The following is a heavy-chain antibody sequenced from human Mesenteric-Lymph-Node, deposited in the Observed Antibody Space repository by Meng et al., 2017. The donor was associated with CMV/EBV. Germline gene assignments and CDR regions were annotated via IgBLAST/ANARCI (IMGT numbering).Heavy chain of an antibody. Sequence: QLQLQESGPGLVKPSETLSLTCTVPGGSISRGSYYWGWIRQPPGKGLEWIGSIYYSGSTYYNPSLKSRVTISVDTSKNQFSLKLSSVTAADTAVYYCARPHYYGSGSSPWFDPWGQGTLVTVSS. CDR3: ARPHYYGSGSSPWFDP. V-gene: IGHV4-39*01. D-gene: IGHD3-10*01. J-gene: IGHJ5*02. CDR1: GGSISRGSYY. CDR2: IYYSGST.